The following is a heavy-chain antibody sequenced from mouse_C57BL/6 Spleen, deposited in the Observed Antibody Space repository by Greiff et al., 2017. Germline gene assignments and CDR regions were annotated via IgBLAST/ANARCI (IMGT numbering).Heavy chain of an antibody. Sequence: EVKLEESGGGLVQPGGSMKLSCVASGFTFSNYWMTWVRQSPEKGLEWVAQIRLKSDNYATHYAESVKGRFTISRDDSKSSVYLQMNNLRAEDTGIYYCTGNYGSSYPHWYFDVWGTGTTVTVSS. J-gene: IGHJ1*03. CDR2: IRLKSDNYAT. CDR3: TGNYGSSYPHWYFDV. CDR1: GFTFSNYW. V-gene: IGHV6-3*01. D-gene: IGHD1-1*01.